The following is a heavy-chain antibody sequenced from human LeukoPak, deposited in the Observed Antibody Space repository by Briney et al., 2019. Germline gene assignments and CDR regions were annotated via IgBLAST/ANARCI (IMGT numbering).Heavy chain of an antibody. V-gene: IGHV3-48*03. CDR2: ISASGTSI. CDR3: VPPAAGLHRTISTEYFQH. CDR1: GLTFDSYD. D-gene: IGHD6-13*01. J-gene: IGHJ1*01. Sequence: PGGSLRLSCAAAGLTFDSYDMYWVRQSPGKGPGWVSYISASGTSIKYADSVKGRFTISRDNAKNLVYLQMDSLRAEDTAVYYCVPPAAGLHRTISTEYFQHWGQGTPVIVSS.